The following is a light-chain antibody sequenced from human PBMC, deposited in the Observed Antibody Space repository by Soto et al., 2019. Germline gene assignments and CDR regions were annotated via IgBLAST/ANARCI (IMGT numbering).Light chain of an antibody. CDR1: QSVSSN. Sequence: EIVLTQSPDTLSLSPGERATLSCRASQSVSSNLAWYQQKSGQAPRLLIYGASTRATGIPARFSGSGSGTEFTLTISSLQSEDFAVYYCQQYNNWPRTFGQGTKVDI. CDR3: QQYNNWPRT. CDR2: GAS. J-gene: IGKJ1*01. V-gene: IGKV3-15*01.